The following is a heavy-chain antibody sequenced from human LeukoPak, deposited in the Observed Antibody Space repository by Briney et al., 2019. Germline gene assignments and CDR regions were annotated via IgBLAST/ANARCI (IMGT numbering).Heavy chain of an antibody. CDR2: IKSDGSST. CDR3: ARVHKYCSSISCYRFDP. D-gene: IGHD2-2*01. Sequence: GGSLRLSCAASGFTFSSYWMHWVRQPPGRGLVWVSRIKSDGSSTSYADSVKGRFTISRDNAKNTLYLQMNSLRAEDTAVYYCARVHKYCSSISCYRFDPWGQGTLVTVSS. CDR1: GFTFSSYW. V-gene: IGHV3-74*01. J-gene: IGHJ5*02.